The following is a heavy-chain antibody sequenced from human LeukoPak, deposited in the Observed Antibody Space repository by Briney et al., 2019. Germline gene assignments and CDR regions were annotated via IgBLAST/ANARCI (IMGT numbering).Heavy chain of an antibody. D-gene: IGHD6-6*01. Sequence: SVKVSCKASGGTFSSYAISWVRQASGQGLEWMGGIIPIFGTANYAQKFQGRVTITADESTSTAYMELSSLRSEDTAVYYCARGRAARHWFDPWGQGTLVTVSS. V-gene: IGHV1-69*13. CDR2: IIPIFGTA. CDR1: GGTFSSYA. J-gene: IGHJ5*02. CDR3: ARGRAARHWFDP.